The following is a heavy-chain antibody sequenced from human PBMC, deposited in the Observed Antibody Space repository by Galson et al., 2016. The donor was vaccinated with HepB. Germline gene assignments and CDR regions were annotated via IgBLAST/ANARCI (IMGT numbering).Heavy chain of an antibody. V-gene: IGHV3-64D*09. Sequence: SLRLSCAASGFTFSRFAMHWVRQVPGKGPEYVSAISSNGGSTKYADSVKGRFSISRDNSKNTLYLQMSSLRTEDTAVYYCVKDTLLGSSDPIVDYWGQGTLVTVSS. D-gene: IGHD6-13*01. J-gene: IGHJ4*02. CDR3: VKDTLLGSSDPIVDY. CDR2: ISSNGGST. CDR1: GFTFSRFA.